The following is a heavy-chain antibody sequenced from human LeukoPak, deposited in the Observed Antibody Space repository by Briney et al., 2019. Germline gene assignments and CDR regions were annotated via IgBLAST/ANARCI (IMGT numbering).Heavy chain of an antibody. V-gene: IGHV4-39*01. Sequence: PSETLSLTCTVSGGSISSSSYYWGWIRQPPGKGLEWFGSIYYSGRTYSNPSLKSRVTISVDTSKNQFSLKLSSVTAADTAVYYCARLPVRRGYCSGGSCEPKYYFDYWGQGTLVTVSS. CDR1: GGSISSSSYY. CDR3: ARLPVRRGYCSGGSCEPKYYFDY. D-gene: IGHD2-15*01. J-gene: IGHJ4*02. CDR2: IYYSGRT.